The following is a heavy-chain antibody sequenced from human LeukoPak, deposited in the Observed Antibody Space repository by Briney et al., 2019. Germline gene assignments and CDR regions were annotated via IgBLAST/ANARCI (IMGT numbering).Heavy chain of an antibody. CDR1: GGSISSSNYY. CDR2: MYYSGSI. Sequence: SETLSLTCTVSGGSISSSNYYWGWIRQPPSKGLEWIGSMYYSGSIFYNPSLKSRVTISINTSKNQFSLKVSSVTAADTAVYYCARTRVPGSYSPKGPFDYWGQGTLVTVSS. CDR3: ARTRVPGSYSPKGPFDY. J-gene: IGHJ4*02. V-gene: IGHV4-39*07. D-gene: IGHD1-26*01.